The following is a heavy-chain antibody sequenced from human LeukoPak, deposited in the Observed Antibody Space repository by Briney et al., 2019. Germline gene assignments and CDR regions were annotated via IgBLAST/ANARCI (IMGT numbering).Heavy chain of an antibody. CDR1: GFTFSSYG. J-gene: IGHJ4*02. Sequence: GGSLRLSCAASGFTFSSYGMHWVRQAPGKGLEWVAVISYDGSNKYYADSVKGRLTISRDNSKNTLYLQMSSLRAEDTAVYYCAKPDYYDSSDFDYWGQGTLVTVSS. CDR3: AKPDYYDSSDFDY. V-gene: IGHV3-30*18. D-gene: IGHD3-22*01. CDR2: ISYDGSNK.